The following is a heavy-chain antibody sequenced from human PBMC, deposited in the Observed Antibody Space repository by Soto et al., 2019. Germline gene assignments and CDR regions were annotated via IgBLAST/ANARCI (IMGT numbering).Heavy chain of an antibody. CDR3: ARLGSWSGAYYYMDV. CDR2: INSDGSST. Sequence: PGGSLRLSCAASGFTFSSYWMQWVLQAPGKGLVWVSRINSDGSSTRYADSAKGRFTISRDNAKNTLYLQMNSLRAEDTALYYCARLGSWSGAYYYMDVWGRGTTVTVSS. J-gene: IGHJ6*03. D-gene: IGHD3-3*01. CDR1: GFTFSSYW. V-gene: IGHV3-74*01.